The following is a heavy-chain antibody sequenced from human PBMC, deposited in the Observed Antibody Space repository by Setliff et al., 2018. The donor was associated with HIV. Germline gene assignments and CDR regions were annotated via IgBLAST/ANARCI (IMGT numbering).Heavy chain of an antibody. CDR1: GYTFTNYD. J-gene: IGHJ4*02. D-gene: IGHD3-16*01. Sequence: ASVKVSCKASGYTFTNYDINWVRQATGQGLEWMGWINAGNGNTKFSQKFQGRVTITRDTSATTAYMELSSLRSEDTAVYYCARELKGVYDSWGSSDPPYYFDNWGQGTLVTVSS. V-gene: IGHV1-3*01. CDR2: INAGNGNT. CDR3: ARELKGVYDSWGSSDPPYYFDN.